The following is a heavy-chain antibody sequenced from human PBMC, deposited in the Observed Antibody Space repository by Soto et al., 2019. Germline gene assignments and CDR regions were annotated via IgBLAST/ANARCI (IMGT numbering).Heavy chain of an antibody. D-gene: IGHD6-13*01. J-gene: IGHJ6*03. CDR1: GGSFSGYY. CDR2: INHSGST. Sequence: SETLSLTCAVYGGSFSGYYWSWIRQPPGKGLEWIGEINHSGSTNYNPSLKSRVTISVDTSKNQFSLKLSSVTAADTAVYYCARGRWQQLGIYYYYYMDVWGKGSTVIVSS. CDR3: ARGRWQQLGIYYYYYMDV. V-gene: IGHV4-34*01.